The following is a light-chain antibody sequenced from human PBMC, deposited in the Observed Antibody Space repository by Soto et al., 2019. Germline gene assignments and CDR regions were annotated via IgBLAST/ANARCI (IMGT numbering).Light chain of an antibody. V-gene: IGKV3D-15*01. CDR3: QQYNNWPRT. CDR2: RAS. J-gene: IGKJ1*01. Sequence: EIVMTQSPATLSVSPGERATLSCRASQSVSSNYLAWYQQKPGQAPKVLIYRASIRATGIPDRFTGSGSGTDFTLTISSLQSEDFAVYYCQQYNNWPRTFGQGTKVDIK. CDR1: QSVSSN.